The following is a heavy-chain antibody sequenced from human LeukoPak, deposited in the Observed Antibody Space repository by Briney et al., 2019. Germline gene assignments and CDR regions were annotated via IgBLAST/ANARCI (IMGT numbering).Heavy chain of an antibody. CDR3: ARDRRGLAYCGGDCYWFDP. J-gene: IGHJ5*02. Sequence: SETLSLTCTVSGGSISSYYWSWIRQPPGKGLEWIGYIYYSGSTNYNPSLKSLVTISVDTSKNQFSLKLSSVTAADTAVYCCARDRRGLAYCGGDCYWFDPWGQGTLVTVYS. CDR1: GGSISSYY. CDR2: IYYSGST. D-gene: IGHD2-21*02. V-gene: IGHV4-59*01.